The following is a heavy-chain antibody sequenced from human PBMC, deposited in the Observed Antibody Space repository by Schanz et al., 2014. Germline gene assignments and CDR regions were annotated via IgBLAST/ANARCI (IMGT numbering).Heavy chain of an antibody. V-gene: IGHV3-11*04. CDR2: ISRDGTTS. D-gene: IGHD3-10*01. J-gene: IGHJ6*02. CDR3: ARSGVDV. CDR1: GFIFNDYY. Sequence: QVQLVESGGGLVKPGGSLRLSCAASGFIFNDYYMNWIRQAPGKGLEWLSYISRDGTTSYYAESVKGRFTISRDNAKNSLYLEMTSRRGEDTAVYYCARSGVDVWGQGTTVTVSS.